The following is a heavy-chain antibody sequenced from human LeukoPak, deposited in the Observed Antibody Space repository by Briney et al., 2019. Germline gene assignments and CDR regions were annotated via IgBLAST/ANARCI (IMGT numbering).Heavy chain of an antibody. Sequence: GSLRLSCAASGFTFSSYAMSWVRQAPGKGLEWVSVFYGGGSTDYADSVKGRFTISNDNSKNTLYLQMNSLRADDTAVYFCARGGHYALDYWGQGTLVTVSS. CDR2: FYGGGST. D-gene: IGHD4-17*01. J-gene: IGHJ4*02. V-gene: IGHV3-66*01. CDR1: GFTFSSYA. CDR3: ARGGHYALDY.